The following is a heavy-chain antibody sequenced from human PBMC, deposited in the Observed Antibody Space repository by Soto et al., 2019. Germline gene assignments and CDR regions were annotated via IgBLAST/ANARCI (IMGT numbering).Heavy chain of an antibody. Sequence: EVQLLESGGGLVQPGGSLRLSCAGSGLTFGNYALTWVRQAPGKGLQWVSAVSATGTDTYYADSVKGRFTISRDNSKNTLYLQMSSLRAEDTALYFCAKGNDEYCDDALDVWGRGTMVTVSS. CDR3: AKGNDEYCDDALDV. V-gene: IGHV3-23*01. J-gene: IGHJ3*01. CDR1: GLTFGNYA. D-gene: IGHD2-21*01. CDR2: VSATGTDT.